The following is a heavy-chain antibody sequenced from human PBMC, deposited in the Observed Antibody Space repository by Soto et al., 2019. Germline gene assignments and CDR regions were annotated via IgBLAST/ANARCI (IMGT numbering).Heavy chain of an antibody. J-gene: IGHJ5*02. CDR2: ISYDGSNK. D-gene: IGHD6-13*01. CDR3: ARAGESSSWYSWFDP. Sequence: QVQLVESGGGVVQPGRSLRLSCAASGFTFSSYAMHWVRQAPGKGLEWVAVISYDGSNKYYADSVKGRFTISRDNSKNTLYLQMNSLRAEVTAVYYFARAGESSSWYSWFDPWGQGTLVTVSS. CDR1: GFTFSSYA. V-gene: IGHV3-30-3*01.